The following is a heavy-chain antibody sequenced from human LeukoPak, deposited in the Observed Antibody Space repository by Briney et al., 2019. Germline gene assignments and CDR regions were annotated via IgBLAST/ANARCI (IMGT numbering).Heavy chain of an antibody. J-gene: IGHJ4*02. CDR2: ISYDGSNK. D-gene: IGHD5-18*01. CDR3: ASSRGYSDGPFDY. Sequence: GGSLTLSCAASGFTFSSYGMHWVRQAPGKGLEGVAVISYDGSNKYYADSVKGRFTISRDNSKDTLYLQMNSLRAEDTAVYYCASSRGYSDGPFDYWGQGTLVTVSS. CDR1: GFTFSSYG. V-gene: IGHV3-30*03.